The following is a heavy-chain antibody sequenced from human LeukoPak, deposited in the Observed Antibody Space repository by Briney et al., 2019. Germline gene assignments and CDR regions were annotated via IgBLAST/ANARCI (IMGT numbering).Heavy chain of an antibody. V-gene: IGHV3-23*01. J-gene: IGHJ4*02. CDR3: ARVYSSGWYNY. Sequence: PGGSLRLCCAASGFTFSSYAMSWVRQAPGKGLEWVSAISGSGGSTYYADSVKGRFTIPRDNSKNTLYVQMNSLRAEDTAVYYCARVYSSGWYNYWGQGTLVTVSS. D-gene: IGHD6-19*01. CDR2: ISGSGGST. CDR1: GFTFSSYA.